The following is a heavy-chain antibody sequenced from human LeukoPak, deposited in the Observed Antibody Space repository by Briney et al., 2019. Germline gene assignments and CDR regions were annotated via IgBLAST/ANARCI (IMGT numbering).Heavy chain of an antibody. CDR1: GFTFSNAW. D-gene: IGHD3-3*01. J-gene: IGHJ6*03. Sequence: PGGSLRLSCAASGFTFSNAWMSWVRQAPGKGLEWVSVIYSGGSTYYADSVKGRFTISRDNSKNTLYLQMNSLRAEDTAVYYCARVHDFWSGYTFYYYYYMDVWGKGTTVTVSS. V-gene: IGHV3-53*01. CDR2: IYSGGST. CDR3: ARVHDFWSGYTFYYYYYMDV.